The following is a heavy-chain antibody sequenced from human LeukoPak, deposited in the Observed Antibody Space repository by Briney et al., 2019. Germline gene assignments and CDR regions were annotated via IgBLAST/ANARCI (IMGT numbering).Heavy chain of an antibody. Sequence: GASVKVSCKASGYTFTSYYMHWVRQAPGQGLEWMGITNPSGGSTSYAQKFQGRVTMTRDTSTSTVYMELSSLRSEDTAVYYCSVAVAAASNWFDPWGQGTLVTVSS. J-gene: IGHJ5*02. CDR3: SVAVAAASNWFDP. CDR2: TNPSGGST. V-gene: IGHV1-46*01. CDR1: GYTFTSYY. D-gene: IGHD6-19*01.